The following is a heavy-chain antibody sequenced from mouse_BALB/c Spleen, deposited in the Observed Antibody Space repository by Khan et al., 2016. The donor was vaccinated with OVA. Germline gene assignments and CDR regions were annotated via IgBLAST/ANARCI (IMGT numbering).Heavy chain of an antibody. Sequence: QVQLKQSGAELARPGASVKMSCKASGYTFTSYSMHWIKQRPGQGLEWIGNINPSNAYTNYNQKFKDKATLTADKSSSTAYMPLSSLTSEDSAVYYCARDFHDYGSRGALDYWGQGTSVTVSS. CDR2: INPSNAYT. CDR3: ARDFHDYGSRGALDY. CDR1: GYTFTSYS. D-gene: IGHD1-1*01. V-gene: IGHV1-4*01. J-gene: IGHJ4*01.